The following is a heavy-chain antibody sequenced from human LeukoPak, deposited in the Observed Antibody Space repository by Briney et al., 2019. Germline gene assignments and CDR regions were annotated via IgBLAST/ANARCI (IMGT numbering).Heavy chain of an antibody. D-gene: IGHD2-2*01. V-gene: IGHV4-34*01. CDR1: GGSFSGYY. CDR2: INHSGST. CDR3: ARGAHYCSSTSCYVAFDI. J-gene: IGHJ3*02. Sequence: SETLSLTCAVYGGSFSGYYWSWIRQPPGKGLEWIGEINHSGSTNYNPSLKSRVTISVDASKNQFSLKLSSVTAADTAVYYCARGAHYCSSTSCYVAFDIWGQGTMVTVSS.